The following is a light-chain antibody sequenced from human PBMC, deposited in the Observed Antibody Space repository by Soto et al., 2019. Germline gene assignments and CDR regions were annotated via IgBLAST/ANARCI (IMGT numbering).Light chain of an antibody. V-gene: IGLV2-14*01. J-gene: IGLJ3*02. Sequence: QSALTQPASVSGSPGQSITISCTGTSSDVGRYNYVSWYQQHPGKAPKLIIYDVTYRPSGVSDRFSGSKSGSTASLTLSGLQAEDEADYYCSSYTGSSTSFGGGTKLTVL. CDR1: SSDVGRYNY. CDR3: SSYTGSSTS. CDR2: DVT.